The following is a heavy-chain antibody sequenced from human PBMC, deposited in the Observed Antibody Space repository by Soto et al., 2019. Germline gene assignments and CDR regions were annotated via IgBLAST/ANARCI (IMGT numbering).Heavy chain of an antibody. Sequence: GGSLRLSCAASGFTFDDYAMHWVRQVPGKGLGWVSGISWKSGSIGYADSVKGRFTISRDNAKSSLYLQMKSRRAEDTAFYYFATAVDRRTSVGKPLDVWGQGTPVTVSS. CDR2: ISWKSGSI. D-gene: IGHD6-13*01. CDR3: ATAVDRRTSVGKPLDV. J-gene: IGHJ6*02. CDR1: GFTFDDYA. V-gene: IGHV3-9*01.